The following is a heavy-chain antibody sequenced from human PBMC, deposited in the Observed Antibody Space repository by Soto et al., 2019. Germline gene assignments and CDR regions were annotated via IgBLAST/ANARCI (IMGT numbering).Heavy chain of an antibody. V-gene: IGHV3-48*04. Sequence: GGSLRLSCAASGFTFSSYSMNWVRQAPGKGLEWVSYISSSSSTIYYADSVKGRFTISRDNAKNSLYLQMNSLRAEDTAVYYCASGDIVAAAVYDAFDIWGQGTMVTVSS. CDR1: GFTFSSYS. D-gene: IGHD6-13*01. J-gene: IGHJ3*02. CDR2: ISSSSSTI. CDR3: ASGDIVAAAVYDAFDI.